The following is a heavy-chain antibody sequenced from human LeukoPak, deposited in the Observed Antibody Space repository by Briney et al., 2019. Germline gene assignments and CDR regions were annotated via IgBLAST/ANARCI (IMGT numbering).Heavy chain of an antibody. CDR2: ISSSGSTT. Sequence: GGSLRLSCAASGFTFTDYYMSWFRQAPGKGLEWVSYISSSGSTTHYADSVKDRFIISRDNAKNSLYLQMNSLRVEDTAVYYCARDFRGYSGYHQGYWGQGTLVTVSS. V-gene: IGHV3-11*04. J-gene: IGHJ4*02. CDR1: GFTFTDYY. D-gene: IGHD5-12*01. CDR3: ARDFRGYSGYHQGY.